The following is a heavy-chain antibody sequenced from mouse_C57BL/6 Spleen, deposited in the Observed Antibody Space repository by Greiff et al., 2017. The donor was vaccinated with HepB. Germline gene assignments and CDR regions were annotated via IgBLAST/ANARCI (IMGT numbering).Heavy chain of an antibody. CDR3: ARWGFITTVVPLDY. D-gene: IGHD1-1*01. Sequence: QVQLKQSGAELVRPGASVKLSCKASGYTFTDYYINWVKQRPGQGLEWIARIYPGSGNTYYNEKFKGKATLTAEKSSSTAYMQLSSLTSEDSAVYFWARWGFITTVVPLDYWGQGTTLTVSS. V-gene: IGHV1-76*01. CDR2: IYPGSGNT. J-gene: IGHJ2*01. CDR1: GYTFTDYY.